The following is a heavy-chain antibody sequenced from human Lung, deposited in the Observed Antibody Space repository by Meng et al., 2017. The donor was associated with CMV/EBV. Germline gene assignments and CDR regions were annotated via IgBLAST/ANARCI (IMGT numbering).Heavy chain of an antibody. D-gene: IGHD1-1*01. V-gene: IGHV3-30*18. CDR2: ISYDGSNK. Sequence: LSCAASGFTSSSYGMHWVRQAPGKGLEWVAVISYDGSNKYYAESVKGRFTISRDNSKNTLYLQMNSLRAEDTAVYYCAKEENEASDYWGQGTLVTVSS. J-gene: IGHJ4*02. CDR3: AKEENEASDY. CDR1: GFTSSSYG.